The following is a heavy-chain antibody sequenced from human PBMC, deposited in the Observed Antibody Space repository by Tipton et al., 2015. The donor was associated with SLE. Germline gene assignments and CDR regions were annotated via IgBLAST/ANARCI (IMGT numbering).Heavy chain of an antibody. CDR1: GGSIRTGGYY. D-gene: IGHD2-21*02. Sequence: TLSLTCTVSGGSIRTGGYYWSWIRQLPGKGLEWIGYIYYTGTTYYNPSLRGRLTISVDTSRNQFSLKLTSVTAAGTAVYYCARGMVTWRGAIVGVDVWGQGTTVNVSS. CDR3: ARGMVTWRGAIVGVDV. J-gene: IGHJ6*02. V-gene: IGHV4-31*03. CDR2: IYYTGTT.